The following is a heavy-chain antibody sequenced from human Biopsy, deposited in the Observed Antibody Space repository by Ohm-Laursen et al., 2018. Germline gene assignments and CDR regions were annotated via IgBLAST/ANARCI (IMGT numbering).Heavy chain of an antibody. J-gene: IGHJ6*02. CDR1: GVSITAYY. D-gene: IGHD2-15*01. Sequence: SDTLSLTCTVSGVSITAYYWSWIRQPPGKGLECIGNTHHSGSTNYNPSLKSRLTISVDTSKNQFSLKLSSVTAADTAVYYCARMDCSGGSCHYYSYGMDVWGQGTTVTVSS. CDR2: THHSGST. V-gene: IGHV4-4*09. CDR3: ARMDCSGGSCHYYSYGMDV.